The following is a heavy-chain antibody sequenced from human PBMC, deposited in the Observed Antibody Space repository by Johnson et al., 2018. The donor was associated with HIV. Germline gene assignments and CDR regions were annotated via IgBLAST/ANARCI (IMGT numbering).Heavy chain of an antibody. CDR1: GFTFSSYG. J-gene: IGHJ3*02. D-gene: IGHD6-19*01. Sequence: VQLVESGGGVVQPGRSLRLSCAASGFTFSSYGMHWVRQAPGKGLEWVANIKQDGSEKYYVDSVKGRFTISRDNAKNSLYLQMNSLRPEDTAVYYCARDHGWSRGWLFDAFDIWGQGTMVTVSS. CDR2: IKQDGSEK. CDR3: ARDHGWSRGWLFDAFDI. V-gene: IGHV3-7*01.